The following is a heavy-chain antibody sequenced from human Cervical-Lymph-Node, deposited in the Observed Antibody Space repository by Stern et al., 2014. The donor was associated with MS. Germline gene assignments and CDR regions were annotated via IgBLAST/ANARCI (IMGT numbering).Heavy chain of an antibody. V-gene: IGHV1-69*01. CDR2: IIPIFETA. D-gene: IGHD6-13*01. CDR3: ASGTRSSWYFDF. J-gene: IGHJ4*02. CDR1: GGTFSGDA. Sequence: DQLVESGAEVKKPGSSMKVSCKASGGTFSGDAIGWVRQAPGQGLEWMGGIIPIFETANYAQKFQGRVTITADQSTKTAYLELSSLTSGDTAMYFCASGTRSSWYFDFWGQGTLVTVST.